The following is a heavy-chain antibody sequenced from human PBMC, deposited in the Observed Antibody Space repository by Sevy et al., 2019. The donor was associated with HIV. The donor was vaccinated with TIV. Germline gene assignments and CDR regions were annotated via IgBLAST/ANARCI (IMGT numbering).Heavy chain of an antibody. CDR3: AKVEGGSDSPNRWEYFRH. CDR2: MSGSGSTV. V-gene: IGHV3-11*01. Sequence: GGSLRLSCAAPGFTFSDYYVSWIRQAPGKGLEWVSYMSGSGSTVYYADSVKGRFTISRDNAKNSGYLQMNSLRAEDTAMYYCAKVEGGSDSPNRWEYFRHWGQGTLVTVSS. J-gene: IGHJ1*01. CDR1: GFTFSDYY. D-gene: IGHD2-21*02.